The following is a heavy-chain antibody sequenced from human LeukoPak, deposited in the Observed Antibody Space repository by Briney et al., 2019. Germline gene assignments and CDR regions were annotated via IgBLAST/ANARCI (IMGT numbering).Heavy chain of an antibody. V-gene: IGHV4-34*01. CDR3: ASARLGDPYYFDY. Sequence: SETLSLTCAVYGGSFSGYYWSWIRQPPGKGLEWIGEINHSGSTNYNPSLKSQVTISVDTSKNQFSLKLSSVTAADTAVYYCASARLGDPYYFDYWGQGTLVTVSS. D-gene: IGHD3-16*01. CDR1: GGSFSGYY. CDR2: INHSGST. J-gene: IGHJ4*02.